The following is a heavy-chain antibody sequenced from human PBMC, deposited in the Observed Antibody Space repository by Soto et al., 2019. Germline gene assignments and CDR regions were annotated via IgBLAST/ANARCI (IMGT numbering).Heavy chain of an antibody. Sequence: QVQLVQSGAEVKKPGASVKVSCKASGYTFTSYGISWVRQAPGQGLEWMGWIIAYNGNTNYAQKLQGRVTMTTDTPTSTACMELRSLRSADKAVYYCAGESAVAALVPWGQGTLVTVSS. CDR3: AGESAVAALVP. D-gene: IGHD6-19*01. CDR2: IIAYNGNT. V-gene: IGHV1-18*01. CDR1: GYTFTSYG. J-gene: IGHJ5*02.